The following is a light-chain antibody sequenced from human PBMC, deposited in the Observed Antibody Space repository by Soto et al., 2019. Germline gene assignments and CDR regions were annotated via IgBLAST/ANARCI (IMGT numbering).Light chain of an antibody. Sequence: DIQMTQSPSTLPASVGDRVTITCRASQSISNWLAWYQQKPGPAPKVLIYHASTRASGVPSRFSGSGSGTEFTLTSSSLQPDDFASYYCQQYSSYSFGQGTKVDIK. CDR2: HAS. J-gene: IGKJ1*01. V-gene: IGKV1-5*01. CDR3: QQYSSYS. CDR1: QSISNW.